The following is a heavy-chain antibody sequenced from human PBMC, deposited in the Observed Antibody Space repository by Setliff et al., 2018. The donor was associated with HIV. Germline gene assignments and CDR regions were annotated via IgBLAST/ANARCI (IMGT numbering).Heavy chain of an antibody. Sequence: ASVKVSCKASGYTFTNFGITWVRQAPGQRLEWMGWINAGNGDTKYSQKFQGRVTITADKSTSTAYMELSSLRSEDTAVYYCARGSRQLTIFGVVFKTNYYFMDVWGKGTAVTVSS. CDR2: INAGNGDT. CDR1: GYTFTNFG. V-gene: IGHV1-18*01. D-gene: IGHD3-3*01. J-gene: IGHJ6*03. CDR3: ARGSRQLTIFGVVFKTNYYFMDV.